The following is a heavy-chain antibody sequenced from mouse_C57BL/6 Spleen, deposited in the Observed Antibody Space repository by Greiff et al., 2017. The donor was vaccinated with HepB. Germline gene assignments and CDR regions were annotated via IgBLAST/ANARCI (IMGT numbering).Heavy chain of an antibody. J-gene: IGHJ2*01. CDR3: ARWGNYSNYDDY. CDR2: IYPGSGNT. D-gene: IGHD2-5*01. Sequence: QVQLQQSGAELVRPGASVKLSCKASGYTFTDYYINWVKQRPGQGLEWIARIYPGSGNTYYNEKFKGKATLTAEKSSSTAYMQLSSLTSEDSAVYFCARWGNYSNYDDYWGQGTTLTVSS. CDR1: GYTFTDYY. V-gene: IGHV1-76*01.